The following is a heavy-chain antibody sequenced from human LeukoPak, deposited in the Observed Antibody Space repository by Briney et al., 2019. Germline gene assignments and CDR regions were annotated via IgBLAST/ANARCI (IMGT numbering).Heavy chain of an antibody. V-gene: IGHV4-30-2*01. CDR2: IYHSEST. D-gene: IGHD5-12*01. J-gene: IGHJ5*02. CDR1: GGSISSGGYS. Sequence: SQTLSLTCAVSGGSISSGGYSWSWIRQPPGKGLEWIGYIYHSESTYYNPSLKSRVTISVDRSKNQFSLKLSSVTAADTAVYYCARGYSGYDYYWFDPWGQGTLVTVSS. CDR3: ARGYSGYDYYWFDP.